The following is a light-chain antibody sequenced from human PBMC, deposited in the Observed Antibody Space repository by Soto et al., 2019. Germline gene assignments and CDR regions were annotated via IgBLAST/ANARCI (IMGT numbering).Light chain of an antibody. V-gene: IGLV2-23*02. Sequence: QSALTQPASVSGSPRQSITISCTGTNSDVGSYNLVSWFQQHPGKAPKLVIYEVTTRPSGVSDRFSGSKSGNTASLTISGLQAEDEADYYCFSYAGDSVYVFGTRTKVTVL. CDR3: FSYAGDSVYV. CDR1: NSDVGSYNL. J-gene: IGLJ1*01. CDR2: EVT.